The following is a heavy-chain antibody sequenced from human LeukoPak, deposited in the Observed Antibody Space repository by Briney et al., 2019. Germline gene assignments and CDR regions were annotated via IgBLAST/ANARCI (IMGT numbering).Heavy chain of an antibody. D-gene: IGHD2-2*01. CDR2: VGISSDNT. CDR1: GFTFSDYS. V-gene: IGHV3-48*01. Sequence: GGSLRLSCAASGFTFSDYSMNCVRQSPGKGLEWISYVGISSDNTKYADSVKGRFTISGDKAKNSLYLQMNSLRVEDTAVYYCARDTKYAFDNWGQGTLVTVSS. CDR3: ARDTKYAFDN. J-gene: IGHJ4*02.